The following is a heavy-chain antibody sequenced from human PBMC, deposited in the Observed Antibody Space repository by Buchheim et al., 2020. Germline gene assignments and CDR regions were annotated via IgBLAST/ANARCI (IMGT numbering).Heavy chain of an antibody. CDR1: GFTFSSYW. J-gene: IGHJ4*02. CDR3: ARDGRGYTYGPDY. V-gene: IGHV3-74*01. Sequence: EVQLVESGGGSVQPGGSLRLSCAASGFTFSSYWMHWVRQAPGKGLVWVSRIKSDGKSTGYADSVKGRFTISRDNAKNTLYLQMNSLSAEDTAVYYCARDGRGYTYGPDYWGQGT. CDR2: IKSDGKST. D-gene: IGHD5-18*01.